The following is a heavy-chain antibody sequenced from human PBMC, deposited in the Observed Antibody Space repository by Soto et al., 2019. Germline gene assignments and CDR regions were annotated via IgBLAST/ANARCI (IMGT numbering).Heavy chain of an antibody. CDR3: ATVSIAAAGTGWFDP. Sequence: ASVKVSCKVSGYTLTELSMHWVRQAPGKGLEWMGGFDPEDGETIYAQKFQGRVTMTEDTSTDTAYMELSRLRSEDTAVYYCATVSIAAAGTGWFDPWGQGTLVTVSS. D-gene: IGHD6-13*01. J-gene: IGHJ5*02. V-gene: IGHV1-24*01. CDR2: FDPEDGET. CDR1: GYTLTELS.